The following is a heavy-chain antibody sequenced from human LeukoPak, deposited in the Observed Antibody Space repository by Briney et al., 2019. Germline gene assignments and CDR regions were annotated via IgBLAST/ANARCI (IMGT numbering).Heavy chain of an antibody. CDR3: AKLEGIEVVPAAPRPYYGMDV. D-gene: IGHD2-2*01. Sequence: PGGSLRLSCAASGFTFSSYGMHWVRQAPGKGLEGVAVISYDGSNKYYADSVKGRFTISRDNSKNTLYLQMNSLRAEDTAVYYCAKLEGIEVVPAAPRPYYGMDVWGQGTTVTVSS. CDR1: GFTFSSYG. CDR2: ISYDGSNK. J-gene: IGHJ6*02. V-gene: IGHV3-30*18.